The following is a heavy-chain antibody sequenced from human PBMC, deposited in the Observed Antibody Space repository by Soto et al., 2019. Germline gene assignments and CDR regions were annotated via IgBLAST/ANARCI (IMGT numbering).Heavy chain of an antibody. V-gene: IGHV3-23*01. CDR1: GFTFSSYA. CDR2: ISGSGGST. Sequence: GGSLRLSCAASGFTFSSYAMGWVRQAPGKGLEWVSAISGSGGSTYYADSVKGRFTISRDNSKNTLYLQMNSLRAEDTAVYYCAKDPNGGLAYYFDYWGQGTLVTVSS. CDR3: AKDPNGGLAYYFDY. D-gene: IGHD3-10*01. J-gene: IGHJ4*02.